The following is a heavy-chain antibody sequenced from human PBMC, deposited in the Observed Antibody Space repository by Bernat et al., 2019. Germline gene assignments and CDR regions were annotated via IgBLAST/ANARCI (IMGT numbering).Heavy chain of an antibody. CDR1: GFTFSSYA. CDR2: ISYDGSNK. V-gene: IGHV3-30-3*01. CDR3: ARLPQCSSAVCSFYGMDV. J-gene: IGHJ6*02. D-gene: IGHD6-19*01. Sequence: QVQLVESGGGVVQPGRSLRLSCAASGFTFSSYAMHWVRQAPGKGLEWVAVISYDGSNKYYADSVKGRFTISRDNSKNTLYLQMNSLRAEDTAVYYCARLPQCSSAVCSFYGMDVWGQGTTVTVS.